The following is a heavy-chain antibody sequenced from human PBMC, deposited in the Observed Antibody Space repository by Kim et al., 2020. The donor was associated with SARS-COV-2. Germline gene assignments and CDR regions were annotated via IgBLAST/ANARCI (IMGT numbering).Heavy chain of an antibody. CDR3: ATADEGQLRGDYYYMDV. CDR2: FDPEDGET. V-gene: IGHV1-24*01. CDR1: GYTLTELS. Sequence: ASVKVSCKVSGYTLTELSMHWVRQAPGKGLEWMGGFDPEDGETIYAQKFQGRVTMTEDTSTDTAYMELSSLRSEDTAVYYCATADEGQLRGDYYYMDVWGKGTPVTVSS. J-gene: IGHJ6*03. D-gene: IGHD6-6*01.